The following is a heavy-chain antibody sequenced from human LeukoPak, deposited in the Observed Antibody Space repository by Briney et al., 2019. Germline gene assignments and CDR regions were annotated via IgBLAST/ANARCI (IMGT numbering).Heavy chain of an antibody. Sequence: ASVKVSCKASGYTFTSYSISWVRQAPGQGLEWMGWISAYNGNTNYAQKLQGRVTMTTDTSTSTAYMELRSLRSDDTAVYYCARAAPYCSSSSCYKDYWGRGTLVTVSS. CDR3: ARAAPYCSSSSCYKDY. CDR2: ISAYNGNT. J-gene: IGHJ4*02. CDR1: GYTFTSYS. V-gene: IGHV1-18*01. D-gene: IGHD2-2*02.